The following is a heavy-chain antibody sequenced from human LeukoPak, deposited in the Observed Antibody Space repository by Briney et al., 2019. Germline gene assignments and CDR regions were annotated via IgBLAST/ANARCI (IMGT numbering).Heavy chain of an antibody. V-gene: IGHV3-49*04. Sequence: GGSLRLSCTASGFTLGDYAMSWVRQAPGKGLEWVCFIRSKAYGGTTEYAASVKGRFTISRDDSKSIAYLQMNSLKTEDTAVYYCTREGYCSSTSCYYYYYMDVWGKGTTVTISS. CDR2: IRSKAYGGTT. D-gene: IGHD2-2*01. CDR3: TREGYCSSTSCYYYYYMDV. J-gene: IGHJ6*03. CDR1: GFTLGDYA.